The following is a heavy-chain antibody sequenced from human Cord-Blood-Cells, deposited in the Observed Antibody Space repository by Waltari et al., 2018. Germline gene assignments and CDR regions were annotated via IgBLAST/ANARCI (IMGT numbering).Heavy chain of an antibody. Sequence: QLQLLQSGAEVTTPGSSVKASRKASGGTFRSYTISSLRQAAGQGLECMGGIIPIFGTANYAQKFQGRVTITADESTSTAYMELSSLRSEDTAVYYCARDLKARGMDVWGQGTTVTVSS. CDR3: ARDLKARGMDV. V-gene: IGHV1-69*01. J-gene: IGHJ6*02. CDR1: GGTFRSYT. D-gene: IGHD3-9*01. CDR2: IIPIFGTA.